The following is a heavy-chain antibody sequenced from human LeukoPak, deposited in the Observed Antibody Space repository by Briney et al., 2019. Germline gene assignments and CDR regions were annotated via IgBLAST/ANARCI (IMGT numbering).Heavy chain of an antibody. CDR2: INPKSGGT. V-gene: IGHV1-2*06. Sequence: ASVKVSCEASGYTFTDYYIHWVRQAPGQGLELMGRINPKSGGTNYAQNFQGRVTMTRDTSDSTAYMELSSLRSEDTAVYYCARGGRCSSTSCYTSAEYFQHWGQGTLVTVSS. D-gene: IGHD2-2*02. CDR1: GYTFTDYY. CDR3: ARGGRCSSTSCYTSAEYFQH. J-gene: IGHJ1*01.